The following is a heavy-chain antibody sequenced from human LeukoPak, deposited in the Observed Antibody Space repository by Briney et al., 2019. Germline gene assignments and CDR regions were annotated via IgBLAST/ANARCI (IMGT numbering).Heavy chain of an antibody. CDR2: IYYSGST. V-gene: IGHV4-39*07. D-gene: IGHD2-15*01. Sequence: PSETLSLTCTVSGGSISSSSYYWGWIRQPPGKGLEWLGSIYYSGSTYYNPSLKSRVTISVDTSKNQFSLKLSSVTAADTAVYYCARDPGGKSVVFNAFDIWGQGTMVTVSS. CDR3: ARDPGGKSVVFNAFDI. CDR1: GGSISSSSYY. J-gene: IGHJ3*02.